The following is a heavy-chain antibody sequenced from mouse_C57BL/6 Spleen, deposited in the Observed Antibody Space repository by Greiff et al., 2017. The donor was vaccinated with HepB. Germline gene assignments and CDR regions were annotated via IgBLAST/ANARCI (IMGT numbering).Heavy chain of an antibody. CDR2: IRLKSDNYAT. J-gene: IGHJ2*01. CDR1: GFTFSNYW. CDR3: SANWDFDY. Sequence: DVQLVESGGGLVQPGGSMKLSCVASGFTFSNYWMNWVRQSPEKGLEWVAQIRLKSDNYATHYAESVKGRFTISRDDSKSSVYLQMNNLRAEDTGIYYCSANWDFDYWGQGTTLTVSS. D-gene: IGHD4-1*01. V-gene: IGHV6-3*01.